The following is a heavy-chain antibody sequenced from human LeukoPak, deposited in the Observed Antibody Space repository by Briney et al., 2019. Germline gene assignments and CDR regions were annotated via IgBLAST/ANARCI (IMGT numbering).Heavy chain of an antibody. Sequence: GGSLRLSCAASGFTVSSNYMNWVRQAPGKGLEWVSIIYSGGTTYYADSVKGRFTISRDNSKNTLYLQMNSLRTEDTAVYYCARVLWNGDYPRFDYWGQGTLVTVSS. D-gene: IGHD4-17*01. J-gene: IGHJ4*02. CDR2: IYSGGTT. CDR1: GFTVSSNY. CDR3: ARVLWNGDYPRFDY. V-gene: IGHV3-53*01.